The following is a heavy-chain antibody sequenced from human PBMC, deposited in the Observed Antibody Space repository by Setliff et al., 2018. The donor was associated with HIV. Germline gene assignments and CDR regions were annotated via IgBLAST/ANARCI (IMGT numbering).Heavy chain of an antibody. CDR3: AEGGLGGGDYYFDY. J-gene: IGHJ4*02. D-gene: IGHD2-21*02. V-gene: IGHV1-69*13. Sequence: GASVKVSCKASGDSFSNYAISWVRQAPGQGLEWMGGIIPIFATPNYAQKFQGRVTITADESTSTAYMSLSSLRSEDTAVYYCAEGGLGGGDYYFDYWGQGTLVTVSS. CDR1: GDSFSNYA. CDR2: IIPIFATP.